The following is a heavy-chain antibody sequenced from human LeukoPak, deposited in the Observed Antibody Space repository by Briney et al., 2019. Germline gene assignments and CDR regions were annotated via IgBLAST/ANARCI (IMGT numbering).Heavy chain of an antibody. CDR1: GFTFSSYA. Sequence: PGGSLRLSCAASGFTFSSYAMSWVRQAPGKGLEWVSAISGSGGSTYYADSVKGRFTISRDNSKNTLYLQVNSLRAEDTAVYYCAKDGGAIAARPMDYWGQGTLVTVSS. V-gene: IGHV3-23*01. CDR3: AKDGGAIAARPMDY. J-gene: IGHJ4*02. CDR2: ISGSGGST. D-gene: IGHD6-6*01.